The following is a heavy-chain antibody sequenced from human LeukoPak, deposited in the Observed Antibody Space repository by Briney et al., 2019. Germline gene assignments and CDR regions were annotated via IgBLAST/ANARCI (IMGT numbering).Heavy chain of an antibody. V-gene: IGHV1-18*01. CDR3: ARDKAVTTEVTQHFQH. D-gene: IGHD4-23*01. J-gene: IGHJ1*01. Sequence: ASVKVSRKASGYTFTNYGFSWVRQAPGQGLEWMGWISAYNGYTDYAQKLQFRVTMTTDTSTSTAYMELRSLRSDDTAVYYCARDKAVTTEVTQHFQHWGQGTLVTVSS. CDR2: ISAYNGYT. CDR1: GYTFTNYG.